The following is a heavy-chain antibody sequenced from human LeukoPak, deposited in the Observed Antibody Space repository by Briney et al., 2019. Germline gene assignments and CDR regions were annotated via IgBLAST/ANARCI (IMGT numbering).Heavy chain of an antibody. V-gene: IGHV1-69*13. D-gene: IGHD3-22*01. Sequence: SVKVSCKASGYTFITYGISWVRQAPGQGLEWMGGIIPIFGTANYAQKFQGRVTITADESTSTAYMELSSLRSEDTAVYYCARAYYYDSSGYPYYFDYWGQGTLVTVSS. CDR3: ARAYYYDSSGYPYYFDY. J-gene: IGHJ4*02. CDR2: IIPIFGTA. CDR1: GYTFITYG.